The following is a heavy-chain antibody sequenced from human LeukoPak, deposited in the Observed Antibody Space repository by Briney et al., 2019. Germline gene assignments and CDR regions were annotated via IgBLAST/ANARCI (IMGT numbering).Heavy chain of an antibody. CDR2: IYWDDDK. Sequence: ESGPTLVKPTQTLTLTGTFSGFSLSTNGVGVDWVRQPPRKALEWLALIYWDDDKRYSPSLKSRLTITKDTSKNQVVLTMTNMDPVETATYYCAHRREYSSTWYWANFDYWGQGTLVTVSS. CDR3: AHRREYSSTWYWANFDY. J-gene: IGHJ4*02. D-gene: IGHD6-13*01. CDR1: GFSLSTNGVG. V-gene: IGHV2-5*02.